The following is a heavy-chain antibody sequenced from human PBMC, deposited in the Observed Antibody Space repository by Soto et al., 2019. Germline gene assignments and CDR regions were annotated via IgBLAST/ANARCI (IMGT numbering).Heavy chain of an antibody. J-gene: IGHJ4*02. D-gene: IGHD6-13*01. Sequence: PSETLSLTCVVSGYSISSGYYWGWIRQPPGKGLEWIGNIYRSGSTYYNPSLKSRVTISVDTSKNQFSLKLSSVTAADTAVYYCARDGERQLPYDYWGLGTLVTVSS. CDR3: ARDGERQLPYDY. V-gene: IGHV4-38-2*02. CDR2: IYRSGST. CDR1: GYSISSGYY.